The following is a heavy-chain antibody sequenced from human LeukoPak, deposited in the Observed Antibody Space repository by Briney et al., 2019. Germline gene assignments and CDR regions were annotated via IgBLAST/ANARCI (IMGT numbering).Heavy chain of an antibody. J-gene: IGHJ4*02. D-gene: IGHD3-16*01. CDR1: GFTFSSYA. CDR2: ISGSGGST. Sequence: GGSLRLSCAASGFTFSSYAMSWVRQAPGKGLEWVSAISGSGGSTYYADSVKGRFTISRDNSKNTLYLQMNSLRAEDTAVYYCAKGKVPHVWGSSAFDYWGQGTLVTVSS. V-gene: IGHV3-23*01. CDR3: AKGKVPHVWGSSAFDY.